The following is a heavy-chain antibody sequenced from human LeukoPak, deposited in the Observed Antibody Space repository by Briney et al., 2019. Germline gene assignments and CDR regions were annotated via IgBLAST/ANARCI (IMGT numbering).Heavy chain of an antibody. J-gene: IGHJ4*02. D-gene: IGHD2-2*01. CDR2: ISSSGNIK. CDR3: ARSAYCSSSSCLGGSGYSSFDY. CDR1: GFTFSDYY. Sequence: GGSLRLSCAASGFTFSDYYMSWIRQAPGEGLEWLSYISSSGNIKYYTDSVKGRFTISRDNAKNSLYLQMNSLRAEDTAVYYCARSAYCSSSSCLGGSGYSSFDYWGQGTLVTVSS. V-gene: IGHV3-11*04.